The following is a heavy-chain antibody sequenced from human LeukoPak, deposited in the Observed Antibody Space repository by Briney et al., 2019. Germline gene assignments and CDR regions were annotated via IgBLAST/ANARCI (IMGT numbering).Heavy chain of an antibody. Sequence: SETLSLTCTVSGGSISSSSYYWGWIRQPPGKGLEWIGSIYYSGSTYYNPSLKSRVTISVDTSKNQFSLKLSSVTAADTAVYYCARHGGSGYYYSHPGLFDYWGQGTLVTVSS. V-gene: IGHV4-39*01. CDR2: IYYSGST. D-gene: IGHD3-22*01. CDR1: GGSISSSSYY. CDR3: ARHGGSGYYYSHPGLFDY. J-gene: IGHJ4*02.